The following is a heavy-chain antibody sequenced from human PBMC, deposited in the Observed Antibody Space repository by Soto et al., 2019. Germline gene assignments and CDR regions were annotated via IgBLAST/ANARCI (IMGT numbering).Heavy chain of an antibody. D-gene: IGHD3-22*01. CDR3: ARDLGSSGYYLPFDY. V-gene: IGHV4-38-2*02. Sequence: SETLSLTCAVSGYSISSGYYWGWIRQPPGKGLEWIGSIYHSGSTYYNPSLKSRVTISVDTSKSQFSLKLSSVTAADTAVYYCARDLGSSGYYLPFDYWGQGTLVTVSS. CDR1: GYSISSGYY. CDR2: IYHSGST. J-gene: IGHJ4*02.